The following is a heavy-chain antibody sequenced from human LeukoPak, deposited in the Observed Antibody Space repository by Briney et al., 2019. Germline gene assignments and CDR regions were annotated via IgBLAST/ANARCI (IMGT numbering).Heavy chain of an antibody. Sequence: GGSLKLSCAASGFTFSSYEMNWVRQAPGKGLEWVSYISSSGSTIYYADSVKGRFTISGDNAKNSLYLQMNSLRAEDTAVYYCAELGITMIGGVWGKGTTVTVSS. CDR1: GFTFSSYE. J-gene: IGHJ6*04. D-gene: IGHD3-10*02. CDR2: ISSSGSTI. CDR3: AELGITMIGGV. V-gene: IGHV3-48*03.